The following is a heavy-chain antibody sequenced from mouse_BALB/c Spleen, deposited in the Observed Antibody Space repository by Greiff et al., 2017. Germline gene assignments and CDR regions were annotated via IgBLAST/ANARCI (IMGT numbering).Heavy chain of an antibody. V-gene: IGHV3-2*02. D-gene: IGHD1-1*02. Sequence: EVKLQESGPGLVKPSQSLSLTCTVTGYSITSDYAWNWIRQFPGNKLEWMGYISYSGSTSYNPSLKSRISITRDTSKNQFFLQLNSVTTEDTATYYCARYYDYFDYWGQGTTLTVSS. J-gene: IGHJ2*01. CDR1: GYSITSDYA. CDR2: ISYSGST. CDR3: ARYYDYFDY.